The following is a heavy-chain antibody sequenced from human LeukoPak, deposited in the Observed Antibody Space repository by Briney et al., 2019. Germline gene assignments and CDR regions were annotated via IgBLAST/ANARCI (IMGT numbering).Heavy chain of an antibody. V-gene: IGHV4-38-2*02. CDR2: IYHSGSA. CDR3: ARDGRFPPEVLPRYFDY. D-gene: IGHD1-26*01. Sequence: SETLSLTCTVSGYSISSGSYWGWIRQPPGKGLEWIANIYHSGSAYYTPSLKSRVTISVDKSKNQFSLKLSSVTAADTAVYYCARDGRFPPEVLPRYFDYWGQGTLVTVSS. CDR1: GYSISSGSY. J-gene: IGHJ4*02.